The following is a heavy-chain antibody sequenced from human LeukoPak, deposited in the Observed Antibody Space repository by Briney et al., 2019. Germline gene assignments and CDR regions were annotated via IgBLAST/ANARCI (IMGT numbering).Heavy chain of an antibody. Sequence: QSGGSLRLSCETSGFTFNNYAMTWVRQAPGKGLEWVSGISFNGAGTYYADSVKGRFTISRDNSKSTVYLQMNGPRAEDTAFYYCAKDHDSSPDYFDYWGQGTLVTVSS. V-gene: IGHV3-23*01. CDR3: AKDHDSSPDYFDY. J-gene: IGHJ4*02. CDR2: ISFNGAGT. CDR1: GFTFNNYA. D-gene: IGHD6-6*01.